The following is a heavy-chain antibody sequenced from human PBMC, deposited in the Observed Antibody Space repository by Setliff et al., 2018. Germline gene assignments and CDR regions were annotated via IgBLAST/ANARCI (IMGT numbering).Heavy chain of an antibody. D-gene: IGHD3-3*01. CDR1: GFNFGAYA. J-gene: IGHJ4*02. CDR2: ISYDKRNE. V-gene: IGHV3-30*04. CDR3: AGQGPIFGSGLIPGFDQ. Sequence: GGSLRLSCAASGFNFGAYAMHWVRQAPSKGLEWVAVISYDKRNEYYADSVKGRFTISRDNSRNTLYLQMNSLRGEDTAVYFCAGQGPIFGSGLIPGFDQWGQGTMVTVSS.